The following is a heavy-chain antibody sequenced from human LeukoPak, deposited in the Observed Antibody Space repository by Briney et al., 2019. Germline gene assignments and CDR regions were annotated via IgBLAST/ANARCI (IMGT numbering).Heavy chain of an antibody. CDR3: TSCSSTSWYAGDWFDP. V-gene: IGHV4-34*01. Sequence: SETLSLTCAVYDGSFSGYYWSGIRQPPGKGLEWIGEINHSGSTTYNPSLKSRVTISVDTSKNQFALKLNSVTAADTAVYYCTSCSSTSWYAGDWFDPWGQGTLVTVSS. J-gene: IGHJ5*02. CDR1: DGSFSGYY. CDR2: INHSGST. D-gene: IGHD2-2*01.